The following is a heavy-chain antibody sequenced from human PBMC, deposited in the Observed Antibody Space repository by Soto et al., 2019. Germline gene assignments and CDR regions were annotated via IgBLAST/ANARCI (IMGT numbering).Heavy chain of an antibody. CDR2: ISYDGSNK. J-gene: IGHJ6*02. CDR3: AKDPSDCTNGVCFYYGMDV. D-gene: IGHD2-8*01. V-gene: IGHV3-30*18. CDR1: GFTFSSYG. Sequence: QVQLVESGGGVVQPGRSLRLSCAASGFTFSSYGMHWVRQAPGKGLEWVAVISYDGSNKYYADSVKGRFTISRDNSKNTLYLQMNSLRAEDTAVYYCAKDPSDCTNGVCFYYGMDVWGQGTTVTVSS.